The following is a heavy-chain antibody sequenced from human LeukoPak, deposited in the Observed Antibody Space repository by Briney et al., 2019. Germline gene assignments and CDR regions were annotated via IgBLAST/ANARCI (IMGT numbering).Heavy chain of an antibody. D-gene: IGHD6-13*01. Sequence: ASVKVSCKASGYTFTSYGVSWVRQAPGQGLEWMGWISTYNGNTNYAQKFQGRVTMTTDTCTSTAYMELRSLRSDDTAVYYCARDLTIAAAGTYGYWGQGTLVTVSS. V-gene: IGHV1-18*01. CDR1: GYTFTSYG. CDR2: ISTYNGNT. J-gene: IGHJ4*02. CDR3: ARDLTIAAAGTYGY.